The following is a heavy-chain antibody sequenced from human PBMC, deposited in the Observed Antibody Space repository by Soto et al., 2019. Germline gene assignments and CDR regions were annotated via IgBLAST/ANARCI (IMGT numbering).Heavy chain of an antibody. Sequence: PLVTLSLTCAGSGDYISGGYYCVWVRQPPGKWLEWIGSIYHSGNTYYNPSLKSRVTISVDTSKNHFSLKLSSVTAADMAVYYCAREGSESAYNFAHGIQFWSFDGWVQ. CDR2: IYHSGNT. CDR1: GDYISGGYY. J-gene: IGHJ4*02. D-gene: IGHD5-18*01. V-gene: IGHV4-38-2*02. CDR3: AREGSESAYNFAHGIQFWSFDG.